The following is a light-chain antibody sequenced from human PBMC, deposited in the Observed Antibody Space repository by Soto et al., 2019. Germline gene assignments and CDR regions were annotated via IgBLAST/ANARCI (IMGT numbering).Light chain of an antibody. CDR2: GNS. Sequence: QSVLTQPPSGSGAPGQRVTISCTGSSSNIGAGYDVHWYQQLPGTAPKLLFYGNSNRPSGVPDRFSGSKSGTSASLAITGLLAEDEADYYCQSYDSSLSGYYVFGTGTKVTLL. J-gene: IGLJ1*01. CDR3: QSYDSSLSGYYV. CDR1: SSNIGAGYD. V-gene: IGLV1-40*01.